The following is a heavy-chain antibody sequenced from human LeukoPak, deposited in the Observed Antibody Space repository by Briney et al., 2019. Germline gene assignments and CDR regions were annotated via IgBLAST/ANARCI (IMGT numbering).Heavy chain of an antibody. CDR2: ISSSSSTI. V-gene: IGHV3-48*04. D-gene: IGHD1-26*01. J-gene: IGHJ4*02. CDR1: GFTFSSYS. CDR3: AREGGEWELLRTFDY. Sequence: GGSLRLSCAASGFTFSSYSMNWVRQAPGKGLEWVSYISSSSSTIYYADSVKGRFTISRDNAKNSLYLQMNSLRAEDTAVYYCAREGGEWELLRTFDYWGQGTLVTVSS.